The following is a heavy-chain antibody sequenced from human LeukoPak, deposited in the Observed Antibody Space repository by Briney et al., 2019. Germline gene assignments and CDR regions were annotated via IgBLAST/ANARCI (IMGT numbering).Heavy chain of an antibody. V-gene: IGHV4-59*01. CDR1: GGSISSYY. Sequence: SETLSLTCTVSGGSISSYYRSWIRQPPGKGLEWIGYIYYSGSTNYNPSLKSRVTISVDTSKNQFSLKLSSVTAADTAVYYCARTYYYDSSSFDYWGQGTLVTVSS. D-gene: IGHD3-22*01. CDR3: ARTYYYDSSSFDY. J-gene: IGHJ4*02. CDR2: IYYSGST.